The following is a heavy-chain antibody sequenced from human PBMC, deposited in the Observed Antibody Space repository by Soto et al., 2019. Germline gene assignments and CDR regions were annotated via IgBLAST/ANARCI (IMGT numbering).Heavy chain of an antibody. Sequence: GESLKISCKGSGYSFTSYWIGWVRQMPGKGLEWMGIIYPGDSDTRYSPSFQGQVTISADKSISTAYLQWSSLKASDTAMYYCAKAPSKVGATYAFDYWGQGTRVTVSS. V-gene: IGHV5-51*01. CDR3: AKAPSKVGATYAFDY. D-gene: IGHD1-26*01. CDR2: IYPGDSDT. CDR1: GYSFTSYW. J-gene: IGHJ4*02.